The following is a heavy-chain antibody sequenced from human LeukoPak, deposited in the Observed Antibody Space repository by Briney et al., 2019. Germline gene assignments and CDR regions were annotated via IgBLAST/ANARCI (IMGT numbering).Heavy chain of an antibody. Sequence: PGGTLRLSCAASGFTFSNYGMSWVRQAPGKGLEWVSTISGSGDTTYYADSVKGRFTISRDNSKNTLYLQMNSLRAEDTAVYYCVTGPANYYDSSGYNWGQGTLVTVSS. CDR1: GFTFSNYG. D-gene: IGHD3-22*01. CDR2: ISGSGDTT. CDR3: VTGPANYYDSSGYN. V-gene: IGHV3-23*01. J-gene: IGHJ4*02.